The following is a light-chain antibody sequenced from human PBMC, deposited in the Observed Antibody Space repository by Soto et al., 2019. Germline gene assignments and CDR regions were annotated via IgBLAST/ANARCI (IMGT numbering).Light chain of an antibody. Sequence: EIVMTQSPAALSLSPGERATLSWRASQSLTTDLAWYQQKPGQPPRLLIYGASTRDTDFPARFSGSGSGTELTLTISTLQSEDSAVYYFQQYNNWHRTFGQGTKVDIX. V-gene: IGKV3-15*01. CDR3: QQYNNWHRT. J-gene: IGKJ1*01. CDR1: QSLTTD. CDR2: GAS.